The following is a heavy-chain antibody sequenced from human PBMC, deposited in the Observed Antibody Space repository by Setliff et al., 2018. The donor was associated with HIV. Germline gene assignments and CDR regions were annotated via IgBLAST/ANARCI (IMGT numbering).Heavy chain of an antibody. J-gene: IGHJ4*02. CDR1: GASIDRGSYY. V-gene: IGHV4-61*02. CDR2: VFTSGVT. D-gene: IGHD1-26*01. CDR3: ARGNYRHSSYFDN. Sequence: SETLSLTCAVSGASIDRGSYYWSWIRQPAGKGLEWIGRVFTSGVTNYNSSLKSRVTISLDTAKNHFTLELRSVTAADTAVYYCARGNYRHSSYFDNWGQGKLVTVSS.